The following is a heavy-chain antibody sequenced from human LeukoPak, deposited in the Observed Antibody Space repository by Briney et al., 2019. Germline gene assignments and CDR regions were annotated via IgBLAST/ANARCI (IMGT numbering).Heavy chain of an antibody. CDR1: GGSISSGGYY. CDR2: IYYSEST. Sequence: MPSETLSLTCTVSGGSISSGGYYWSWIRQHPGKGLEWIGYIYYSESTYDNPSLKSRVTISEDTSKNQFSLKLSSVTAADTAVYYCARDYGSEENDDFDIWGQGTMVTVSS. J-gene: IGHJ3*02. CDR3: ARDYGSEENDDFDI. V-gene: IGHV4-31*03. D-gene: IGHD3-10*01.